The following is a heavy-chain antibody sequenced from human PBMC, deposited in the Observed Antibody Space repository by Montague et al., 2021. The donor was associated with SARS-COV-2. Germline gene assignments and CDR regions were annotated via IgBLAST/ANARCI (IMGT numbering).Heavy chain of an antibody. V-gene: IGHV4-59*02. D-gene: IGHD3-10*01. CDR2: LLHKKST. Sequence: SETLSLTCTVSGVSVLRRCWGGIPPDLQTHVEFVGRLLHKKSTNYNPSLKSRVTISVDTSKNQFSLKLSSVTAADTAVYYCARVKRRYYYGVGVTAHFDYWGQGTLVNVSS. J-gene: IGHJ4*02. CDR1: GVSVLRRC. CDR3: ARVKRRYYYGVGVTAHFDY.